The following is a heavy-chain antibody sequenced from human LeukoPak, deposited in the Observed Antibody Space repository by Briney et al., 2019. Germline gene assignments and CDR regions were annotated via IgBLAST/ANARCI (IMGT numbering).Heavy chain of an antibody. J-gene: IGHJ4*02. CDR3: AHRRSYCSGGNCYFESFEY. V-gene: IGHV2-5*08. CDR1: GGSISSGGNY. CDR2: SNWTDDK. Sequence: TLSLTCTVSGGSISSGGNYWTWIRHPPGKALEWLNLSNWTDDKRYSPSLKSRLTITKDTSKNQVVLTMTNMDPMDTATYYCAHRRSYCSGGNCYFESFEYWGQGALVSVSS. D-gene: IGHD2-15*01.